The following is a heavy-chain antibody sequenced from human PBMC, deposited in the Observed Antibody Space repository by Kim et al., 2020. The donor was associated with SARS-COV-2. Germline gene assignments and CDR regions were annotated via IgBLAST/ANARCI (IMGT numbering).Heavy chain of an antibody. D-gene: IGHD3-9*01. CDR2: IYHSGST. J-gene: IGHJ5*02. CDR1: GYSISSGYY. CDR3: ARVLRYFDWLFQYNWFDP. V-gene: IGHV4-38-2*02. Sequence: SETLSLTCTVSGYSISSGYYWGWIRQPPGKGLEWIGSIYHSGSTYYNPSLKSRVTISVDTSKNQFSLKLSSVTAADTAVYYCARVLRYFDWLFQYNWFDPWGQGTLVTVSS.